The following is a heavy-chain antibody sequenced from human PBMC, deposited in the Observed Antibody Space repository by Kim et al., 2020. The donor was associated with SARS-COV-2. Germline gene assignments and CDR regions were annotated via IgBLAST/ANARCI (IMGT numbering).Heavy chain of an antibody. V-gene: IGHV3-23*01. CDR2: ISGSGGST. D-gene: IGHD2-2*02. CDR3: AKDGLLYRGGYFDY. Sequence: GGSLRLSCAASGFTFSSYAMSWVRQAPGKGLEWISAISGSGGSTYYADSVKGRFTISRDNSKNTLYLQMNSLRAEDTAVYYCAKDGLLYRGGYFDYWGQGTLVTVSS. CDR1: GFTFSSYA. J-gene: IGHJ4*02.